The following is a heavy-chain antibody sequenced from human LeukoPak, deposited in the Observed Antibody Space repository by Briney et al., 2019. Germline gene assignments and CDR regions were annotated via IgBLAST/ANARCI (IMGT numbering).Heavy chain of an antibody. CDR1: GFTFSSYG. CDR2: IWYDGSNK. D-gene: IGHD3-22*01. J-gene: IGHJ1*01. CDR3: ARARYYYDSSGYYYSSEYFQH. Sequence: GGSLRLSCAASGFTFSSYGMHWVRQAPGKGLEWVAVIWYDGSNKYYADSVKGRFTISRDNSKNTLYLQMNSLRAEDTAVYYCARARYYYDSSGYYYSSEYFQHWGQGTLVTVSS. V-gene: IGHV3-33*01.